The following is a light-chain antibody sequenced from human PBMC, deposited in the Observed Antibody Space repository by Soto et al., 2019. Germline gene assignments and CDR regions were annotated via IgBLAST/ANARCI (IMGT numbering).Light chain of an antibody. J-gene: IGKJ3*01. CDR2: GGF. V-gene: IGKV3-15*01. CDR1: QTLRNK. Sequence: IVLTQSPGTLSVSPGQRVILSCRASQTLRNKLAWYQQNPGQAPRLLIYGGFNRATGIPARVSGSGSGTEFNLTISSLQSEDFAIYYCQHHNALHLTFGPGTQLDLK. CDR3: QHHNALHLT.